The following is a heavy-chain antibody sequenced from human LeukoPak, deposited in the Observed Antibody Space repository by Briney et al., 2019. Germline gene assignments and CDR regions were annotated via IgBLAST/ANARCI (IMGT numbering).Heavy chain of an antibody. CDR2: ISGSGGST. Sequence: GGSLRLSCAASGFTFSSYAMSWVRQAPGKGLKWVSAISGSGGSTYYADSVKGRFTISRDNSKNTLYLQMNSLRAEDTAVYYCAKEPVVPAAIPCYFDYWGQGTLVTVSS. V-gene: IGHV3-23*01. D-gene: IGHD2-2*02. CDR1: GFTFSSYA. J-gene: IGHJ4*02. CDR3: AKEPVVPAAIPCYFDY.